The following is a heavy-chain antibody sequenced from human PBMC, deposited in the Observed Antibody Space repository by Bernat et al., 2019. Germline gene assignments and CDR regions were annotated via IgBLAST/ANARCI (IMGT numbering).Heavy chain of an antibody. CDR1: GFTFSSYG. D-gene: IGHD7-27*01. CDR2: ISYDGTNK. V-gene: IGHV3-30*18. Sequence: QVQLVESGGGVVQPGTSLRLSCAASGFTFSSYGMHWVRQAPGKGLEWVAVISYDGTNKYYADSVKGRFTISRDNSKNTLYLQMNSLRAEDTAVYYCAKGRPLGMPNRELDYWGQGTLVTVSS. J-gene: IGHJ4*02. CDR3: AKGRPLGMPNRELDY.